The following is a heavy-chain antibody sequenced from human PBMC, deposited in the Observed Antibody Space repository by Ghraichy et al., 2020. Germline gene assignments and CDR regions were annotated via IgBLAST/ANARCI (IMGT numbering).Heavy chain of an antibody. CDR3: AKGGAAGAYAFDM. J-gene: IGHJ3*02. Sequence: GESPNISCGASGFTFSNYAMNWVRQAPGKGLEWVSGVSGSGGSTYYADSVKGRFTISRDNSKNTLYLQMNSLRAEDTALYYCAKGGAAGAYAFDMWGQGTRVTVSS. D-gene: IGHD6-25*01. CDR1: GFTFSNYA. V-gene: IGHV3-23*01. CDR2: VSGSGGST.